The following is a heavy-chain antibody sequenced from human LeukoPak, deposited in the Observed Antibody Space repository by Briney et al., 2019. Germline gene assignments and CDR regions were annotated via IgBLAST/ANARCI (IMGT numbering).Heavy chain of an antibody. J-gene: IGHJ4*02. CDR2: IGTAGDT. V-gene: IGHV3-13*04. Sequence: PGGSLRLSCAASGFTFSSYDMHWVRQATGKGLEWVSAIGTAGDTYYPGSVKGRFTISRDNPKNTVYLQMSSLRPEDTALYYCVTQINGWVYWGRGTLVTVSS. CDR3: VTQINGWVY. CDR1: GFTFSSYD. D-gene: IGHD6-19*01.